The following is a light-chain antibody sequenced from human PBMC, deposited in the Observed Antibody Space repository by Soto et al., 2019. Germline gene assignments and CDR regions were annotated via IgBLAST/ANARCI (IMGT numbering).Light chain of an antibody. CDR2: DVT. J-gene: IGLJ1*01. V-gene: IGLV2-14*01. Sequence: QSALTQPASVSGSPGQSITVSCTGTSSDVGGYNYVSWYQQHPGKVPKLIIFDVTNRPSGVSDRFSGSKSGNTASLTISGLQDEDEGDYYCASFTSSTTLVFGSGTKVTVL. CDR3: ASFTSSTTLV. CDR1: SSDVGGYNY.